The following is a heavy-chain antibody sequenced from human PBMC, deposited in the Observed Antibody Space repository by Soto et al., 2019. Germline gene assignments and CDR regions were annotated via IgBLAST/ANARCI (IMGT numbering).Heavy chain of an antibody. V-gene: IGHV4-34*01. CDR3: ARDHCTNGVCYTMFHYFDY. Sequence: QVQLQQWGAGLLKPSETLSLTCAVYGGSFSGYYWSWIRQPPGKGLEWIGEINHSGSTNYNPSLKRRVTISVDTSKNQFSLKLSSVTAADTAVYYCARDHCTNGVCYTMFHYFDYWGQGTLVTVSS. CDR2: INHSGST. D-gene: IGHD2-8*01. J-gene: IGHJ4*02. CDR1: GGSFSGYY.